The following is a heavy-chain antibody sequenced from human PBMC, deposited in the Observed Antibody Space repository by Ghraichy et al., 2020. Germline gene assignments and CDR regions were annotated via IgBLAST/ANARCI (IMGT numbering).Heavy chain of an antibody. V-gene: IGHV3-33*01. CDR1: GFTFSSYG. D-gene: IGHD2-2*01. Sequence: GGSLRLSCAASGFTFSSYGMHWVRQAPGKGLEWVAVIWYDGSNKYYADSVKGRFTISRDNSKNTLYLQMNSLRAEDTAVYYCARADIVVVPAARYFDLWGRGTLVTVSS. CDR3: ARADIVVVPAARYFDL. CDR2: IWYDGSNK. J-gene: IGHJ2*01.